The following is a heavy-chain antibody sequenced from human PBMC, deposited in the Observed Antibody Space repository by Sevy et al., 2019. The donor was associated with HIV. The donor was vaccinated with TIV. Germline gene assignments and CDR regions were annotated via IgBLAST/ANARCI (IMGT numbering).Heavy chain of an antibody. CDR2: IYYSSGNS. J-gene: IGHJ4*01. Sequence: SETLSLTCSVSGGCIGRSDYYWGWIRQPPGKGLEWIGTIYYSSGNSYDNSSLKSRVTISLDTSKNQFSLRLSSVTAAETAVYYCVSGRSSPSPFDFWGHGTLVTVSS. V-gene: IGHV4-39*01. CDR1: GGCIGRSDYY. D-gene: IGHD6-19*01. CDR3: VSGRSSPSPFDF.